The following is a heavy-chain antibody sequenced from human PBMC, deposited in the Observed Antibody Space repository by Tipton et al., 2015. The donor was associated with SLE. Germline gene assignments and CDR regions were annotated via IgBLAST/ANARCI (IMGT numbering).Heavy chain of an antibody. CDR2: IYSSEIT. Sequence: TLSLTCTVSGDSITSHYWTWIRQPPGKGLELIGYIYSSEITNYNPSLTSRVTISVDTSKNLFSLNLRSVTAADTAVYYCARGGDGYPPSAFDIWGQGTMVTVSS. CDR1: GDSITSHY. D-gene: IGHD2-21*02. CDR3: ARGGDGYPPSAFDI. J-gene: IGHJ3*02. V-gene: IGHV4-59*11.